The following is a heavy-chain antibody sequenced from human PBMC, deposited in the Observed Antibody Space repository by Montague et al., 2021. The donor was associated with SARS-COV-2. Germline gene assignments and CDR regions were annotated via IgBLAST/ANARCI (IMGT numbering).Heavy chain of an antibody. V-gene: IGHV4-59*01. CDR1: GGSIRSYY. D-gene: IGHD6-19*01. J-gene: IGHJ4*02. Sequence: SETLSLTCTVSGGSIRSYYWSWIRQPPGKGLEWIGEIYSSGSTNYNPSLKSRVTISMDTSKSQFSLKLTSVTAADTAVDYCARHTRGWQPFDFWGQGTLVTVSS. CDR2: IYSSGST. CDR3: ARHTRGWQPFDF.